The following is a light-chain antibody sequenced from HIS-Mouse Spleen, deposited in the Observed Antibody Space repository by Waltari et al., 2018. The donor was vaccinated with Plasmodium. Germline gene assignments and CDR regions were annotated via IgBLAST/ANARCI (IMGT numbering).Light chain of an antibody. Sequence: VMTQSPDSLAVSLGARATINCTSSPSVLYSSNNKNYLAWYQQKPGQPPKLLIYWASTRESGVPDRFSGSGSGTDFTLTISSLQAEDVAVYYCQQYYSTPLTFGGGTKVEIK. CDR2: WAS. CDR3: QQYYSTPLT. V-gene: IGKV4-1*01. CDR1: PSVLYSSNNKNY. J-gene: IGKJ4*01.